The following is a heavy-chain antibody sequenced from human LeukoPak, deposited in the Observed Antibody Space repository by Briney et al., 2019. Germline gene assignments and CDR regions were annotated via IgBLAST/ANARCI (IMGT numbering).Heavy chain of an antibody. Sequence: GGSLRLSCAASGFTFSGYWMSWVRQAPGKGLEWVANIKQGGSEKYYVDSVKGRFTISRDNAKNSLYLQMNSLRAEDTAVYYCARVPPPKNYYDSSGYWDYWGQGTLVTVSS. V-gene: IGHV3-7*01. CDR2: IKQGGSEK. CDR3: ARVPPPKNYYDSSGYWDY. D-gene: IGHD3-22*01. CDR1: GFTFSGYW. J-gene: IGHJ4*02.